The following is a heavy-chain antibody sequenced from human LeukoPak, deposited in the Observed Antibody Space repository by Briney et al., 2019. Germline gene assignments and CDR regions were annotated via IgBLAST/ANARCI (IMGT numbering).Heavy chain of an antibody. V-gene: IGHV3-30-3*01. CDR3: ARARIVATSPYDY. CDR2: ISYDGSNK. D-gene: IGHD5-12*01. CDR1: GFTFSSYA. J-gene: IGHJ4*02. Sequence: PGRSLRLSCAASGFTFSSYAMHWVRQAPGKGLEWVAVISYDGSNKYYADSVKGRFTISRDNSKNTLYLQMNSLRAEDTAVYYCARARIVATSPYDYWGQGTLVTVSS.